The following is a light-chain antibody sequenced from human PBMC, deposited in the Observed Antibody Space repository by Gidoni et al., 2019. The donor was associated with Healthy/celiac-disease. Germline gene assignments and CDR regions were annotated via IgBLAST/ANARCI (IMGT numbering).Light chain of an antibody. CDR1: QSVSSY. Sequence: EIVLTQSPATLSLSPGESATLSCRASQSVSSYLAWYQQKPGQAPRLLIYDASNRATGIPARFSGSGSGTDFTITISSLEPEDFAVYYCQQRSNSWTFGQGTKVEIK. CDR3: QQRSNSWT. J-gene: IGKJ1*01. V-gene: IGKV3-11*01. CDR2: DAS.